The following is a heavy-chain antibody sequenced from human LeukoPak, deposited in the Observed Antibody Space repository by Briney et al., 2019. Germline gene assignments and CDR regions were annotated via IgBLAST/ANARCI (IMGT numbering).Heavy chain of an antibody. CDR2: ISSSGSTI. Sequence: PGGSLRLSCAASGFTFNSFSMHWVRQAPGKGLEWVSYISSSGSTIYYADSVKGRFTISRDNAKNSLYLQMNSLRAEDTAVYYCARGSDYYDSSGYSLFLNCWGQGTLVTVSS. CDR1: GFTFNSFS. V-gene: IGHV3-48*04. J-gene: IGHJ4*02. CDR3: ARGSDYYDSSGYSLFLNC. D-gene: IGHD3-22*01.